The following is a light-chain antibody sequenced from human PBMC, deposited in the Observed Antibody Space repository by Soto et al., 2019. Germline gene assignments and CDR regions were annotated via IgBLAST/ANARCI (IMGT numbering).Light chain of an antibody. CDR1: QGLLHSNGDTF. CDR3: MQGTHWPYT. CDR2: QVS. V-gene: IGKV2-30*02. J-gene: IGKJ2*01. Sequence: DVVMTQSPLSLPVTLGQPASISCRSSQGLLHSNGDTFLSWFQQRPGQSPRRLIYQVSNRDSGVPDRFSGSGSGTEFTLTISRVEAEDVGMYYCMQGTHWPYTFGQGTKLEI.